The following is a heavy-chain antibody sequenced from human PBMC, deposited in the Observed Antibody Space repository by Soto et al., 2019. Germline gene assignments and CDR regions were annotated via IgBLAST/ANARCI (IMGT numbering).Heavy chain of an antibody. D-gene: IGHD3-10*01. CDR3: ARQARSITMVRGVITTNNWFDP. V-gene: IGHV5-10-1*01. CDR1: GYSFTSYW. CDR2: IDPSDSYT. Sequence: RGESLKISCKGSGYSFTSYWISWVRQMPGKGLEWMGRIDPSDSYTNYSPSFQGHVTISADKSISTAYLQWSSLKASDTAMYYCARQARSITMVRGVITTNNWFDPWGQGTLVTVSS. J-gene: IGHJ5*02.